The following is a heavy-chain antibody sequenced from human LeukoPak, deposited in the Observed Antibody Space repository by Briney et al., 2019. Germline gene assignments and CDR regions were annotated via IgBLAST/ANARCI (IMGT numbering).Heavy chain of an antibody. J-gene: IGHJ4*02. CDR1: GFTFSSYS. Sequence: PGGCLRLSCAASGFTFSSYSINSGRQAPGKGLGWVSSISSSSSYIYYADSVKGRFTISRDNAKNSLYLQMNSLRAEDTAVYYCARDDSGSSPGYWGQGTLVTVSS. D-gene: IGHD1-26*01. CDR2: ISSSSSYI. V-gene: IGHV3-21*01. CDR3: ARDDSGSSPGY.